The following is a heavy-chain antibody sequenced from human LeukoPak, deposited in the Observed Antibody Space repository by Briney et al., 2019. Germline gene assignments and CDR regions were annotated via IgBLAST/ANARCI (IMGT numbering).Heavy chain of an antibody. CDR3: ARGPHRITMIVAPGMDV. CDR2: ISGSGGST. J-gene: IGHJ6*02. Sequence: GGSLRLSCAASGFTFSSYAMSWVRQAPGKGLEWVSAISGSGGSTYYADSVKGRFTISRDNAKNSLYLQMNSLRDEDTAVYYCARGPHRITMIVAPGMDVWGQGTTVTVSS. CDR1: GFTFSSYA. V-gene: IGHV3-23*01. D-gene: IGHD3-22*01.